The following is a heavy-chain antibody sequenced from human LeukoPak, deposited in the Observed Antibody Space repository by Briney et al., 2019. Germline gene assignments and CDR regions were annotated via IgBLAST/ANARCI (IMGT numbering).Heavy chain of an antibody. D-gene: IGHD3/OR15-3a*01. CDR1: GISSGITFSSYA. CDR2: LSGDGSRK. Sequence: GGSLRLSCVASGISSGITFSSYAMTWVRQAPGKGLEWVSALSGDGSRKYYVDSVKGRFAISRDNTKNLLFLQMSSLRAEDTAVYYCAKVHGTGYHLGYFDYWGQGTLVTVSS. V-gene: IGHV3-23*01. J-gene: IGHJ4*02. CDR3: AKVHGTGYHLGYFDY.